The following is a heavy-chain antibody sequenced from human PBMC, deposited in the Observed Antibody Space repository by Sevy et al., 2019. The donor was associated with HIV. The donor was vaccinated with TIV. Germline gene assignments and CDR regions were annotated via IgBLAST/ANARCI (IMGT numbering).Heavy chain of an antibody. CDR2: ISWNSGSI. Sequence: GGSLRLSCAASGFTFDDYAMHWVRQAPGKGLEWVSGISWNSGSIGYADSVKGRFTISRDNAKNSLYLQMNSLRAEDPPLYYCAKDMTRRYYDFWSGYLFDYWGQGTLVTVSS. V-gene: IGHV3-9*01. CDR1: GFTFDDYA. J-gene: IGHJ4*02. CDR3: AKDMTRRYYDFWSGYLFDY. D-gene: IGHD3-3*01.